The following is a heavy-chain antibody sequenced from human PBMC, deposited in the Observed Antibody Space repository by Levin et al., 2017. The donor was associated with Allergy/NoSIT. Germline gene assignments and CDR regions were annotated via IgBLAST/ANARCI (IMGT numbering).Heavy chain of an antibody. CDR1: GGSISSYY. Sequence: SQTLSLTCTVSGGSISSYYWSWIRQPPGKGLEWIGYIYNSGSTNYNPSLKSRVTISVDTSKNQFSLKLSSVTAADTAVYYCARERMVGAIDYWGQGTLVTVSS. D-gene: IGHD1-26*01. V-gene: IGHV4-59*01. CDR3: ARERMVGAIDY. CDR2: IYNSGST. J-gene: IGHJ4*02.